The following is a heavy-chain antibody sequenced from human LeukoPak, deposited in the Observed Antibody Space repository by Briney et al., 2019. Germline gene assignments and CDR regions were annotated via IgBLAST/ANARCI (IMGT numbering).Heavy chain of an antibody. CDR3: TRDARYFDRLLGFDY. Sequence: GGSLRLSCTASGFTFGDYAMSWVRQAPGKGLEWVGFIRSKAYGGTTEYAASVKGRFTISRDDSKSIAYLQMNSLKTEDTAVYYCTRDARYFDRLLGFDYWGQGTLVTVSS. V-gene: IGHV3-49*04. CDR1: GFTFGDYA. CDR2: IRSKAYGGTT. D-gene: IGHD3-9*01. J-gene: IGHJ4*02.